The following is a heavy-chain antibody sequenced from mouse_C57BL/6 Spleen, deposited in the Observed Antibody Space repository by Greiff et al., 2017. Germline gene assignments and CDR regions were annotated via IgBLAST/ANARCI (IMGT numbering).Heavy chain of an antibody. V-gene: IGHV1-59*01. J-gene: IGHJ4*01. CDR3: ARVGLSNYDYAMDY. D-gene: IGHD2-5*01. Sequence: QVQLQQPGAELVRPGTSVKLSCKASGYTFTSYWMHWVKQRPGQGLEWIGVIDPSDSYTNYNQKFKGKATLTVDTSSSTAYMQLSSLTSEDSAVYYCARVGLSNYDYAMDYWCQGTSVTVSS. CDR2: IDPSDSYT. CDR1: GYTFTSYW.